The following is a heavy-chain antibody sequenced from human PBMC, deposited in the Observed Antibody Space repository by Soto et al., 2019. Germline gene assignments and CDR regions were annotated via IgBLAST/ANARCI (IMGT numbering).Heavy chain of an antibody. J-gene: IGHJ4*02. Sequence: QVQLQQWGAGLLKPSETLSLTCAVYGGSFSGYYWCWIRQPPGKGLAWIGEINHSGSTNYNPSLKSRVTIKVDTTKNQYTLKLSSVTAADTAVYYCATRPRSIVGATPSPYWGQGTLVTVSS. D-gene: IGHD1-26*01. CDR3: ATRPRSIVGATPSPY. CDR2: INHSGST. V-gene: IGHV4-34*01. CDR1: GGSFSGYY.